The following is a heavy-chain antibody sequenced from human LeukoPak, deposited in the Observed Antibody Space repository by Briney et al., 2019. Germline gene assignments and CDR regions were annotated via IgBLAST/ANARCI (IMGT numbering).Heavy chain of an antibody. D-gene: IGHD6-6*01. J-gene: IGHJ5*02. Sequence: GGSLILSCAASGFTFSSYGMHWVRQAPGKGLEWVAFIRYDGSDKYYVDSVKGRFTISRDNSKNTLYLQMNSLRAEDTAVYYCARVVMAARPHWFDPWGQGTLVTVSS. CDR2: IRYDGSDK. CDR3: ARVVMAARPHWFDP. V-gene: IGHV3-30*02. CDR1: GFTFSSYG.